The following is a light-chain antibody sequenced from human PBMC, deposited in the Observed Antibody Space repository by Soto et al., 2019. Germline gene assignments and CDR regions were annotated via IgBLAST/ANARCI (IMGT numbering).Light chain of an antibody. V-gene: IGKV1-39*01. CDR2: AAT. CDR3: QQSYSTPPIT. CDR1: QSISSY. Sequence: DIQVTQSPSSLSASVGDRVTITCRASQSISSYLNWYQQKPGKAPKLLIYAATSLQSGVPSRFSGSGSGTGFTLTISSLQPEDFATYYCQQSYSTPPITFGQGTRLEIK. J-gene: IGKJ5*01.